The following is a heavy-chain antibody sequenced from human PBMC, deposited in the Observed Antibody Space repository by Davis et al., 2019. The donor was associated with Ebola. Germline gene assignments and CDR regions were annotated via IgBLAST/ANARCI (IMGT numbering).Heavy chain of an antibody. J-gene: IGHJ4*02. CDR1: GGSISSYY. CDR2: IYTSGST. D-gene: IGHD2-2*01. CDR3: ARDGKPSGYCSSTSCSMEYYFDY. V-gene: IGHV4-4*07. Sequence: PSETLSLTCTVSGGSISSYYWSWIRQPAGKGLEWIGRIYTSGSTNYNPSLKSRVTMSVDTSKNQFSLKLSSVTAADTAVYYCARDGKPSGYCSSTSCSMEYYFDYWGQGTLVTVSS.